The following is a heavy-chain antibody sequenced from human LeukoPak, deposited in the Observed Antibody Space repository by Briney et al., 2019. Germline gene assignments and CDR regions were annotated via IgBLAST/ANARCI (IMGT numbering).Heavy chain of an antibody. V-gene: IGHV4-34*01. J-gene: IGHJ4*02. D-gene: IGHD6-13*01. CDR2: INHSGST. CDR3: ARGRRYTYSSSWFKFDY. CDR1: GGSFSGYY. Sequence: SETLSLTCAVYGGSFSGYYWSWIRQPPGKGLEWIGEINHSGSTNYNPSLKSRVTISVDTSKNQFSLKLSSVTAADTAVYYCARGRRYTYSSSWFKFDYWGQGTLVTVSS.